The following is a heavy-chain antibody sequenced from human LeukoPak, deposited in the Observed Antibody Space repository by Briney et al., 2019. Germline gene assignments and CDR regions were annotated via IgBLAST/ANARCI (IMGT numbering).Heavy chain of an antibody. J-gene: IGHJ4*02. D-gene: IGHD3-10*01. CDR1: GYSFTNYW. V-gene: IGHV5-51*01. CDR2: LYPGDSDT. CDR3: ARHEESSGGVFDY. Sequence: GESLKISCKGSGYSFTNYWIAWLRQMPGKGLEWMGILYPGDSDTRYSPSFQGQVTISADKSISTAYLQWSSLKASDTAMYYCARHEESSGGVFDYWGQGTLVTVSS.